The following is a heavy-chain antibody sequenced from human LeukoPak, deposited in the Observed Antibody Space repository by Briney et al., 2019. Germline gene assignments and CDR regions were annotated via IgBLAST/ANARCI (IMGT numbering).Heavy chain of an antibody. CDR3: ARGNDFWSGYYIEAFDI. J-gene: IGHJ3*02. CDR1: GFTFSSYW. Sequence: GGSLRLSCAASGFTFSSYWMSWVRQAPGKGLEWVANIKQDGSEKYYMDSVKGRFTISRDNAKNSLYLQMNSLRAEDTAVYYCARGNDFWSGYYIEAFDIWGQGTMVTVSS. V-gene: IGHV3-7*03. D-gene: IGHD3-3*01. CDR2: IKQDGSEK.